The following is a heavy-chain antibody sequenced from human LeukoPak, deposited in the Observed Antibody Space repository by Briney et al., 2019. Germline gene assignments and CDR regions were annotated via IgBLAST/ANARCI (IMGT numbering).Heavy chain of an antibody. CDR3: ARCIVATVIDY. J-gene: IGHJ4*02. V-gene: IGHV4-34*01. CDR1: GGSFSGYY. D-gene: IGHD5-12*01. Sequence: SETLSLTCAVYGGSFSGYYWSWIRQPPGKGLEWIGEINHSGSTNYNPSLKSRVTISVDTSKNQFSLKLSSVTAADTAVYYCARCIVATVIDYWGRGTLVTVSS. CDR2: INHSGST.